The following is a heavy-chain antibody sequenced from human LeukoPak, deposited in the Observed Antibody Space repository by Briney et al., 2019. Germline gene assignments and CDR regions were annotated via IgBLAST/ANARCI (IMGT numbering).Heavy chain of an antibody. Sequence: GGSLRLSCAASGFTFSSYEMNWVRQAPGKGLEWVSSISSSSSYIYYADSVKGRFTISRDNAKNSLYLQMHSLRAEDTAVYYCARETVRVTTMVESFDPWGQGTLVTVSS. CDR2: ISSSSSYI. CDR1: GFTFSSYE. V-gene: IGHV3-21*04. CDR3: ARETVRVTTMVESFDP. J-gene: IGHJ5*02. D-gene: IGHD4-17*01.